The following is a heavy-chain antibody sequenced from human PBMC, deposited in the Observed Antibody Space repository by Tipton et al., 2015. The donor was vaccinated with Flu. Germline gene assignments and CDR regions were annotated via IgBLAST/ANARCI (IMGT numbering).Heavy chain of an antibody. V-gene: IGHV4-4*07. CDR3: ARAATSGQRGLDY. J-gene: IGHJ4*02. CDR1: GGSISSYY. Sequence: TLSLTCTVSGGSISSYYWSWTRQPAGKGLEWIGRISPNGNTNYNPSFKSRVTMSVDTSKSQFSLNVTSVTAADTAVYYCARAATSGQRGLDYWGQGTLVTVSS. CDR2: ISPNGNT. D-gene: IGHD1-1*01.